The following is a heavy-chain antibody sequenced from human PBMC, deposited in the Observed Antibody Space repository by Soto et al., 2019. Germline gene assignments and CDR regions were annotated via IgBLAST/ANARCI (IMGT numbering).Heavy chain of an antibody. CDR3: ARGGGIAAAGNTHFDY. D-gene: IGHD6-13*01. CDR2: ISYDGSNK. V-gene: IGHV3-30-3*01. J-gene: IGHJ4*02. CDR1: GFTFSSYA. Sequence: QVQLVESGGGVVQPGRSLRLSCAASGFTFSSYAMHWVRQAPGKGLEWVAVISYDGSNKYYADSVKGRFTISRDNSKNTLYLQMNSLRAADTAAYYCARGGGIAAAGNTHFDYWGQGTLVTVSS.